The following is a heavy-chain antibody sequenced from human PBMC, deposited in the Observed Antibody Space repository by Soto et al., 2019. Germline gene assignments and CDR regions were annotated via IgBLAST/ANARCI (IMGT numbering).Heavy chain of an antibody. CDR3: ASSSSVLRYFDWSYGMDV. CDR1: GGSISSSSYY. V-gene: IGHV4-39*01. D-gene: IGHD3-9*01. J-gene: IGHJ6*02. CDR2: IYYSGST. Sequence: PSETLSLTCTVSGGSISSSSYYWGWIRQPPGKGLEWIGSIYYSGSTYYNPSLKSRVTISVDTSKNQFSLKLSSVTAADTAVYYCASSSSVLRYFDWSYGMDVWGQGTTVTVSS.